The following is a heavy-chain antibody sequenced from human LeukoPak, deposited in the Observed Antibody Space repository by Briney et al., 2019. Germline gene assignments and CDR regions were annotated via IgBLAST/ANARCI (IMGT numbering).Heavy chain of an antibody. J-gene: IGHJ4*02. CDR3: AKLSRDGYSPDFDY. D-gene: IGHD5-24*01. Sequence: ASVKVSCKASGGTFSSYAISWERQAPGQGLEWMGRIIPILGIANYAQKFQGRVTITADKSTSTAYMELSSLRSEDTAVYYCAKLSRDGYSPDFDYWGQGTLVTVSS. V-gene: IGHV1-69*04. CDR1: GGTFSSYA. CDR2: IIPILGIA.